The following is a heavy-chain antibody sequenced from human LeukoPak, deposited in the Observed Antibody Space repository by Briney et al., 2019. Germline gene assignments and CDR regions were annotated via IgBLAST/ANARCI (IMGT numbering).Heavy chain of an antibody. V-gene: IGHV1-8*01. D-gene: IGHD6-13*01. CDR1: GYTFTSYD. CDR3: ARAASYSSSGKTRKNYYFDY. CDR2: VNPNSGNT. J-gene: IGHJ4*02. Sequence: ASVKISCKASGYTFTSYDINWVRQATGQGREWMGWVNPNSGNTGYAQKFQGRVTITRNTSISTAYMELSSLRSEDTAVYYCARAASYSSSGKTRKNYYFDYWGQGTLVTVSS.